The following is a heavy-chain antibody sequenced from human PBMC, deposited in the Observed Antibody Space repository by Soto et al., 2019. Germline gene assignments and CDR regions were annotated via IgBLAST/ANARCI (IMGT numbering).Heavy chain of an antibody. V-gene: IGHV7-4-1*02. CDR3: ARDGVIAARQNWFDP. CDR2: INTNTGNP. Sequence: ASVKVSCKASGYTFTSYAMNWVRQAPGQGLEWMGWINTNTGNPTYAQGFTGRFVFSLDTSVSTAYLQISSLKAEDTAVYYCARDGVIAARQNWFDPWGQGTLVTVSS. CDR1: GYTFTSYA. D-gene: IGHD6-6*01. J-gene: IGHJ5*02.